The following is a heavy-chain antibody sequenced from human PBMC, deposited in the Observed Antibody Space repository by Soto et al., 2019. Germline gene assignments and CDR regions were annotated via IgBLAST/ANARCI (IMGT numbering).Heavy chain of an antibody. CDR3: AKGGGDWGWFDP. V-gene: IGHV3-23*01. CDR1: GFTFSSYA. Sequence: EVQLLESGGGFVQPGGSLRLSCAASGFTFSSYAMSWVRQAPGKGLEWVSAISGSGGSTYYADSVKGRFTISRDNSKNTLYLQMNSLRAEDTAVYYCAKGGGDWGWFDPWGQGTLVTVSS. J-gene: IGHJ5*02. CDR2: ISGSGGST. D-gene: IGHD2-21*02.